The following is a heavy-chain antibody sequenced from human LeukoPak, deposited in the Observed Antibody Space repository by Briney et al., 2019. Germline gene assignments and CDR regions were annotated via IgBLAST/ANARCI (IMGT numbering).Heavy chain of an antibody. CDR1: EYTFTGYY. J-gene: IGHJ4*02. Sequence: ASVKVSCKAFEYTFTGYYIHGLRQSPGQGLEWMGWINPNGGGTNYAQNFQGRVTMTRDTSISTAYMELSRLRSDDTAIYYCARENNSGWYRKAAFDYWGQGTLVTVTS. CDR2: INPNGGGT. D-gene: IGHD6-19*01. V-gene: IGHV1-2*02. CDR3: ARENNSGWYRKAAFDY.